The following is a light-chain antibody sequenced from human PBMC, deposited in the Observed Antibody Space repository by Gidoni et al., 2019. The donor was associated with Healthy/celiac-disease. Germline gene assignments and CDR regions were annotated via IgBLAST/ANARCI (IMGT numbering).Light chain of an antibody. CDR1: QSISSW. CDR3: QQYNSYWT. V-gene: IGKV1-5*03. Sequence: DIQMTQSPSTLSASVGDRVTITCRASQSISSWLAWYQQKPGKAPKLLIYKASSLESGVPSRFSGSGSGTEFTLTISSLQPDVFATYYCQQYNSYWTFGQXTKVEIK. J-gene: IGKJ1*01. CDR2: KAS.